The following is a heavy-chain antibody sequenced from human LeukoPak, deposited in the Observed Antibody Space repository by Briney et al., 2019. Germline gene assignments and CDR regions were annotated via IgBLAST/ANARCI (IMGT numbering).Heavy chain of an antibody. V-gene: IGHV3-21*01. CDR2: VSSSSSYK. CDR1: GFTFSSYS. D-gene: IGHD5-12*01. Sequence: GGSLRLSCAASGFTFSSYSMNWVRQAPGKGLEWVSSVSSSSSYKYYADSVKGRFTISRDNAKNSLSLQLNSLRAEDTAVYYCARDYLAAQWLLSGGDYWGQGTLVTVSS. J-gene: IGHJ4*02. CDR3: ARDYLAAQWLLSGGDY.